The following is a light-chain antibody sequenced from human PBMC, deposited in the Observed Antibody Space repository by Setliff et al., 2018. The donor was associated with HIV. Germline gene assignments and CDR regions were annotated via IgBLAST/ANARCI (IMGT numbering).Light chain of an antibody. CDR2: DVS. Sequence: SALTQPASVSGSPGQSITISCTGTSSDVGDYNYVSWYQQHPGKAPKLMIYDVSKRPSGVSNRFSGSESGNTASLTISGLQAEDEADYYCSSYTSSSTLFGGGTK. CDR1: SSDVGDYNY. CDR3: SSYTSSSTL. V-gene: IGLV2-14*01. J-gene: IGLJ2*01.